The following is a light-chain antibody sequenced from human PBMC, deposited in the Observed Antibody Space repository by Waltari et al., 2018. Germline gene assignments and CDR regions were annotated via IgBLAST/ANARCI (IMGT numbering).Light chain of an antibody. J-gene: IGLJ2*01. V-gene: IGLV2-14*03. CDR3: NSSTTSGTVV. CDR1: SSDVGTYKF. Sequence: QSALTQPASVSGSPGQSITLSCTGTSSDVGTYKFVSLYHQHPGKGPKLIIYDATVRRSGCPCLFSGSKSGHTASLTIAGLQAEDEGDYYCNSSTTSGTVVFGGGTKLTVL. CDR2: DAT.